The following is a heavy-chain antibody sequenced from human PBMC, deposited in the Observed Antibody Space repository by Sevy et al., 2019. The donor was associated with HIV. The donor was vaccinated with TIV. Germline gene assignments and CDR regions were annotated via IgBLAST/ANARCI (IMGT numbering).Heavy chain of an antibody. CDR2: ISGSGGTT. V-gene: IGHV3-23*01. J-gene: IGHJ4*02. Sequence: GGSLRLSCAASGFTFSTYAMTWVRQAPGKGLEWVSVISGSGGTTYYSDSVKGRFTISRDNSKNTIYLQMNSLRAEDTAVYYCAKGREGNYYYFDSWGQGTLVTVSS. D-gene: IGHD1-7*01. CDR3: AKGREGNYYYFDS. CDR1: GFTFSTYA.